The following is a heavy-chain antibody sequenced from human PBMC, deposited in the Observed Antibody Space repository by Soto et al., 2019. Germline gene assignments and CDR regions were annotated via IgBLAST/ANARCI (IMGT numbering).Heavy chain of an antibody. CDR2: IYVGDSDT. Sequence: LRLSCATSGFTFHDHGMSWVRQMPGKGLEWIGIIYVGDSDTRYSPSFQGQVTISADKSISTAYLQWSSLKASDTAMYYCARLVNIFDFDYWGQGTLVTVSS. CDR1: GFTFHDHG. D-gene: IGHD2-21*01. J-gene: IGHJ4*02. V-gene: IGHV5-51*01. CDR3: ARLVNIFDFDY.